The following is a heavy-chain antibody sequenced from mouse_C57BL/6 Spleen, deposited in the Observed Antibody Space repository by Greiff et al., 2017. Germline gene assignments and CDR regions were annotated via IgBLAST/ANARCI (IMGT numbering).Heavy chain of an antibody. D-gene: IGHD2-4*01. V-gene: IGHV1-22*01. CDR1: GYTFTDYN. J-gene: IGHJ1*03. CDR3: ARAPYYDYPYWYFDV. CDR2: INPNNGGT. Sequence: VHVKQSGPELVKPGASVKMSCKASGYTFTDYNMHWVKQSHGKSLEWIGYINPNNGGTSYNQKFKGKATLTVNKSSSTAYMELRSLTSEDSAVYYCARAPYYDYPYWYFDVWGTGTTVTVAS.